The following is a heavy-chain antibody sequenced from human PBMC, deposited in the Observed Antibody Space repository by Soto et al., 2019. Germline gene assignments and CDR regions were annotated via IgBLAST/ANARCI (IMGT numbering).Heavy chain of an antibody. V-gene: IGHV3-23*01. Sequence: PGGSLRLSCAASGFAFSSYAMSWVRQAPGKGLEWVSAISGSGGSTYYADSVKGRFTISRDNSKNTLYLQMNSLRAEDTAVYYCANYYDSSGYYFRYVDYWGQGALATVSS. CDR2: ISGSGGST. D-gene: IGHD3-22*01. CDR3: ANYYDSSGYYFRYVDY. CDR1: GFAFSSYA. J-gene: IGHJ4*02.